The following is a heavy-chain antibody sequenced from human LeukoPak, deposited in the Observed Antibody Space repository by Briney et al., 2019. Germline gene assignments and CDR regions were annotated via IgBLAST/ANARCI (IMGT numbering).Heavy chain of an antibody. V-gene: IGHV3-43D*03. CDR1: GFTFSSYA. J-gene: IGHJ4*02. D-gene: IGHD6-19*01. CDR2: ISWDGGST. Sequence: GGSLRLSCAASGFTFSSYAMSWVRQAPGKGLEWVSLISWDGGSTYYADSVKGRFTISRDNSKNSLYLQMNSLRAEDTALYYCARGAGSYYFDYWGQGTLVTVSS. CDR3: ARGAGSYYFDY.